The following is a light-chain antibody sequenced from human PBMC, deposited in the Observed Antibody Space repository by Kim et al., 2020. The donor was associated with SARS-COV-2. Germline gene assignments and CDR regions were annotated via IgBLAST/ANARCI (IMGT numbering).Light chain of an antibody. J-gene: IGKJ1*01. Sequence: DIQMTQSPSTLSASVGDRVTITCRASQSISSWWAWYQQKPGKAPKLLIYDASSLESGVPSRFSGSGSGTEFTLNISSLQPDDFATYYCQQYNSYSPWTFGQGTKVDIK. CDR2: DAS. CDR1: QSISSW. V-gene: IGKV1-5*01. CDR3: QQYNSYSPWT.